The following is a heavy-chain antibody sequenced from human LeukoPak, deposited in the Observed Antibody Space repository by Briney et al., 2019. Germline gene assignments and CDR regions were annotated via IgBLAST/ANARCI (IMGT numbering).Heavy chain of an antibody. CDR3: AREAAAAYNYFDY. D-gene: IGHD6-13*01. CDR1: GYTFTGYY. CDR2: INPNSGGT. Sequence: ASVKVSCKASGYTFTGYYMHWVRQAPGQGLEWMGWINPNSGGTNYAQKFQGRVTMTRDTSISTAYMELSRLRSDDTAVYYCAREAAAAYNYFDYWGQRTLVTVSS. J-gene: IGHJ4*02. V-gene: IGHV1-2*02.